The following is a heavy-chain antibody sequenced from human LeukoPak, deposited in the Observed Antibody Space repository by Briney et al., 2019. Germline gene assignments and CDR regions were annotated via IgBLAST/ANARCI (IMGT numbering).Heavy chain of an antibody. CDR1: GGSISSYY. J-gene: IGHJ4*02. D-gene: IGHD6-19*01. Sequence: SETLSLTCTVSGGSISSYYWSWIRQPPGKGLEWIGYIYYSGSGGTNHNPSLKSRVTISVDTSKNQFSLNLSSMTAADTAVYYCARHAVYAGSGWSFDYWGQGTLATVSS. V-gene: IGHV4-59*08. CDR2: IYYSGSGGT. CDR3: ARHAVYAGSGWSFDY.